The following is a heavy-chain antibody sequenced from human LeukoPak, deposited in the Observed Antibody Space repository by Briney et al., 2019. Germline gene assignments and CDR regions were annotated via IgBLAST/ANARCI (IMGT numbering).Heavy chain of an antibody. CDR2: MYHGGNT. CDR3: ARDGESPLQPLDS. CDR1: GGSISSGGYY. J-gene: IGHJ4*02. D-gene: IGHD2-2*01. Sequence: SQTLSLTCTVSGGSISSGGYYWSWIRQPPGKGLEWIGYMYHGGNTNYNPSFKSRVTISEDRSKNQFSLKLSSVTAADTAVYYCARDGESPLQPLDSWGQGTLVTVSS. V-gene: IGHV4-30-2*01.